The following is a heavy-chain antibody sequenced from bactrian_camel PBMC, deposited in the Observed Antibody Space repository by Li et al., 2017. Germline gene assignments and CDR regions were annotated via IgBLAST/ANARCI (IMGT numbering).Heavy chain of an antibody. D-gene: IGHD4*01. CDR1: GNTFSTYC. J-gene: IGHJ4*01. Sequence: VQLVESGGGSVQAGGSLTLSCAASGNTFSTYCMGWFRQAPGKEREGVAAIARGGWETCADSAKDRFAVSRDMSKNSLDLQMDSLKPEDAGVYYCAAVTSRWTATRDFLTWLQEMADYWGQGTQVTVS. CDR2: IARGGWE. CDR3: AAVTSRWTATRDFLTWLQEMADY. V-gene: IGHV3S57*01.